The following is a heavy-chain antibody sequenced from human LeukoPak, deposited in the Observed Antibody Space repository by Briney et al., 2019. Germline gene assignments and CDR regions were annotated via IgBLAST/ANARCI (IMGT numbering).Heavy chain of an antibody. CDR1: GYTFTSYE. CDR2: MNPNSGNT. Sequence: GASVKVSCKASGYTFTSYEIHWVRQATGQGLEGMGWMNPNSGNTGYAQNFQGRVTITRNTSIRKAYMELSSLRSEDTAVYYCARGSITIFGSMDVWGKGTTVTVSS. D-gene: IGHD3-3*01. J-gene: IGHJ6*03. V-gene: IGHV1-8*03. CDR3: ARGSITIFGSMDV.